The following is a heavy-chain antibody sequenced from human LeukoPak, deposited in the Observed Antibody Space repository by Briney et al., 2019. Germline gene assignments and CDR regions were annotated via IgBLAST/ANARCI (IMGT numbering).Heavy chain of an antibody. D-gene: IGHD6-19*01. CDR1: GDSVSSNSAA. J-gene: IGHJ6*04. CDR2: TYYRSNLYN. CDR3: ARARVAVAGGFDYYYYYGMDV. Sequence: SQTLSLTCAISGDSVSSNSAAWNWIRQSPSRGLEWLGRTYYRSNLYNDYAVSVKSRITINPDTSKNQFSLQLNSVTPEDTAVYYCARARVAVAGGFDYYYYYGMDVWGKGTTVTVFS. V-gene: IGHV6-1*01.